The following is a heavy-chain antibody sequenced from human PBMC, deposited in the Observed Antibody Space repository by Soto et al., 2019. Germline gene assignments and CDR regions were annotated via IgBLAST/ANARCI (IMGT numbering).Heavy chain of an antibody. Sequence: QVQLVESGGGVVQPGRSLRLSCAASGFTFSSYPMHWVRQAPGKGLEWVAVVSYDGSNKYHTYADSVKGRFTISRDNSKITLYLQMTSLRAEDSAVYYGPRGSSGSYNPPCPLGQGTLVTVSS. CDR1: GFTFSSYP. D-gene: IGHD3-10*01. CDR3: PRGSSGSYNPPCP. J-gene: IGHJ5*02. V-gene: IGHV3-30-3*01. CDR2: VSYDGSNK.